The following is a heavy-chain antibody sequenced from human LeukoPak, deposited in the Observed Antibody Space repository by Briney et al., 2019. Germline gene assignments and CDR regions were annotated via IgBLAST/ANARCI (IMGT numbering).Heavy chain of an antibody. CDR2: INSDGSST. J-gene: IGHJ6*03. Sequence: GGSLRLSCAASGFTFSSYWMHWVRQAPGKGLVWVSRINSDGSSTSYADSVKGRFTISRDNSKNTLYLQMNSLRAEDTAVYYCAKVFGDYAYYYYYMDVWGKGTTVTISS. V-gene: IGHV3-74*01. D-gene: IGHD4-17*01. CDR1: GFTFSSYW. CDR3: AKVFGDYAYYYYYMDV.